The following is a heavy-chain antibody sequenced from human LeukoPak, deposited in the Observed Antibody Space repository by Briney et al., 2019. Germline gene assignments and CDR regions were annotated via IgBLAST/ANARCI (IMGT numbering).Heavy chain of an antibody. D-gene: IGHD2-2*01. Sequence: GGSLRLSCAASGFTFSNAWMSWVRQAPGKGLEWVGRIKSKTDGGTTDYAAPVKGRFTISRDDSKNTLYLQMNSLRAEDTAVYYCARDKGASYLSSFDYWGQGTLVTVSS. CDR2: IKSKTDGGTT. CDR1: GFTFSNAW. CDR3: ARDKGASYLSSFDY. V-gene: IGHV3-15*01. J-gene: IGHJ4*02.